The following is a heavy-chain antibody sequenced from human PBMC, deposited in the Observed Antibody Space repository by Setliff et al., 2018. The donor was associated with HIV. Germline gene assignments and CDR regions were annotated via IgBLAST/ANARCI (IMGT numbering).Heavy chain of an antibody. CDR2: ISTYNGNT. D-gene: IGHD6-19*01. V-gene: IGHV1-18*01. CDR3: ARNSSPRAVTGTGPLFDY. CDR1: GYTFNNYG. J-gene: IGHJ4*02. Sequence: ASVKVSCKASGYTFNNYGISWVRQAPGQGLEWMGWISTYNGNTNFARKLQGRVTLTTDTSTSTAYMEVRSLRSDDTAVYYCARNSSPRAVTGTGPLFDYWGQGTLVTVSS.